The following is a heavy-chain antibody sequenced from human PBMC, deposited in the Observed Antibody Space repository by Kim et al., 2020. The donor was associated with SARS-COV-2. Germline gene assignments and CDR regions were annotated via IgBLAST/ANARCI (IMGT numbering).Heavy chain of an antibody. Sequence: PSLKGRVTISVDTSKNQFSLKLSSVTAADTAVYYCARTPSSSYTEYYFDYWGQGTLVTVSS. V-gene: IGHV4-39*01. J-gene: IGHJ4*02. D-gene: IGHD6-6*01. CDR3: ARTPSSSYTEYYFDY.